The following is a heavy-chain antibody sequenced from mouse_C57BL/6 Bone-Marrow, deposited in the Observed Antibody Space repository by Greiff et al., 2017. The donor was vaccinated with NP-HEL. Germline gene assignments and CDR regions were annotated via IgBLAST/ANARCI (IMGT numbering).Heavy chain of an antibody. D-gene: IGHD1-1*01. V-gene: IGHV5-9*01. CDR2: ISGGGGNT. CDR3: ARQGYYGSSYGY. J-gene: IGHJ2*01. CDR1: GFTFSSYT. Sequence: EVKVEESGGGLVKPGGSLKLSCAASGFTFSSYTMSWVRQTPEKRLEWVATISGGGGNTYYPDSVKGRFTISRDNAKNTLYLQMSSLRSEDTALYYCARQGYYGSSYGYWGQGTTLTVSS.